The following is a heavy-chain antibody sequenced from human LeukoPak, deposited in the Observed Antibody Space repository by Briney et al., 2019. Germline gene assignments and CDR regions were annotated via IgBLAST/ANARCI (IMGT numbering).Heavy chain of an antibody. CDR2: IIPIFGTA. CDR3: ARSHTSWSSYYYYYYYMDV. J-gene: IGHJ6*03. D-gene: IGHD2-2*01. Sequence: SVKVSCKASGGTFSSYAISWVRQAPGQGLEWMGGIIPIFGTANYAQKFQGRVTIAADESTSTAYMELSSLRSEDTAVYYCARSHTSWSSYYYYYYYMDVWGKGTTVTVSS. CDR1: GGTFSSYA. V-gene: IGHV1-69*13.